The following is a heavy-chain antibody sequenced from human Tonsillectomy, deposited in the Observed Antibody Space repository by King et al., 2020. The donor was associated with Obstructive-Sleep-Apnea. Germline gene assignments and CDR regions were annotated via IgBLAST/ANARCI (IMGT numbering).Heavy chain of an antibody. CDR3: ARDRDPWAYYYGMDV. Sequence: VQLVESGAEVKKPGASVKVSCTASGYTFTGYYMHWVRQAPGQGLEWMGWINPNSGGTNYAQKFQGWVTMTRDTSISTAYMELSRLRSDDTAVYYCARDRDPWAYYYGMDVWGQGTTVTVSS. D-gene: IGHD3-10*01. CDR2: INPNSGGT. V-gene: IGHV1-2*04. CDR1: GYTFTGYY. J-gene: IGHJ6*02.